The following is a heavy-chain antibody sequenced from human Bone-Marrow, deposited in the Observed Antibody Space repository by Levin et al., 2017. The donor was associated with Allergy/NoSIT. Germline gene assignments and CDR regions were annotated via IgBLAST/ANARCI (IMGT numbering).Heavy chain of an antibody. D-gene: IGHD5-12*01. Sequence: GGSPRLSCVASGFTFSDYSMHWVRQAPGKGLEYVSTINDRGGNAYYADSVKGRFTMSRDDSRNTVFLQMGSLRGDDTAMYYCTRGLGGSGYDVSDWWGQGTLVTVSS. CDR3: TRGLGGSGYDVSDW. CDR1: GFTFSDYS. CDR2: INDRGGNA. V-gene: IGHV3-64*02. J-gene: IGHJ4*02.